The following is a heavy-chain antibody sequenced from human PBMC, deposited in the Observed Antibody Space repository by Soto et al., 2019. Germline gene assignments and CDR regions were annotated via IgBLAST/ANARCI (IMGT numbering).Heavy chain of an antibody. Sequence: VKVSCKASGYTFTSYGISWVRQAPGQGLEWMGWISAYNGNTNYAQKLQGRVTMTTDTSTSTAYMELRSLRSDDTAVYYCARVLEQWLVRGFDPWGQGTLVTVSS. J-gene: IGHJ5*02. V-gene: IGHV1-18*04. D-gene: IGHD6-19*01. CDR3: ARVLEQWLVRGFDP. CDR2: ISAYNGNT. CDR1: GYTFTSYG.